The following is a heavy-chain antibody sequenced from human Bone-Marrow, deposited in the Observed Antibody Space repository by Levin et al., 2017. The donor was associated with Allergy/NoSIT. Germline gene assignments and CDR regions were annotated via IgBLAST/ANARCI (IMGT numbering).Heavy chain of an antibody. CDR2: MNPNSGNT. CDR3: ARRRSGWPFDY. D-gene: IGHD6-19*01. Sequence: GESLKISCKASGYTFTTYDINWVRQATGQGPEWMGWMNPNSGNTGYAQGFQGRVTMTRNTSISTAYMELSSLRSDDTAVYYCARRRSGWPFDYWGQGALVTVSS. CDR1: GYTFTTYD. V-gene: IGHV1-8*01. J-gene: IGHJ4*02.